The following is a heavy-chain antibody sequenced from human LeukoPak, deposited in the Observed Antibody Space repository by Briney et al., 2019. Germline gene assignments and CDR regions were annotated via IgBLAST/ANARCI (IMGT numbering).Heavy chain of an antibody. Sequence: HPGGSLRLSCAASGFTFSSYAMSWVRQAPGKGLEWVSAMSASGYSTYYADSVKGRFTISRDNSKNTLNLQMNSLRADDTAVYYCAKSVHSSGWDTYYYYGMDVWGQGTTVTVSS. CDR3: AKSVHSSGWDTYYYYGMDV. V-gene: IGHV3-23*01. CDR1: GFTFSSYA. D-gene: IGHD6-19*01. CDR2: MSASGYST. J-gene: IGHJ6*02.